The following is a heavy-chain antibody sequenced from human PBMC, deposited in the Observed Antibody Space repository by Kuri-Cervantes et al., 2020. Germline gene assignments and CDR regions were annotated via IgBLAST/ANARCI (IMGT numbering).Heavy chain of an antibody. D-gene: IGHD4-23*01. CDR3: ARYGGPSGYYYYYYGMDV. J-gene: IGHJ6*02. CDR1: GYTFTGYY. V-gene: IGHV1-2*02. Sequence: ASVKVSCKASGYTFTGYYMHWVRQAPGQGLEWMGWINLNSGGTNYAQKFQGRVTMTRDTSISTAYMELSRLRSDDTAVYYCARYGGPSGYYYYYYGMDVWGQGTTVTVSS. CDR2: INLNSGGT.